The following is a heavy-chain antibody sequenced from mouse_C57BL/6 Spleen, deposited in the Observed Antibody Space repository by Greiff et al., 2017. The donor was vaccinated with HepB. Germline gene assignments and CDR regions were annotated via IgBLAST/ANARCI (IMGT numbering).Heavy chain of an antibody. J-gene: IGHJ2*01. CDR2: IYPGDGDT. CDR3: ARHPGTGYFDY. D-gene: IGHD4-1*01. V-gene: IGHV1-82*01. CDR1: GYAFSSSW. Sequence: VQLQQSGPELVKPGASVKISCKASGYAFSSSWMNWVKQRPGKGLEWIGRIYPGDGDTNYNGKFKGKATLTADKSSSTAYMQLSSLTSEDSAVYFCARHPGTGYFDYWGQGTTLTVSS.